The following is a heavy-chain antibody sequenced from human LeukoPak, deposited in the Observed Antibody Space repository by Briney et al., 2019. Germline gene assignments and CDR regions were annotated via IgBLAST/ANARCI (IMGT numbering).Heavy chain of an antibody. CDR2: ISSSSSYI. Sequence: GGSLRLSCAASGFTFSSYTMNWVRQAPGKGLEWVSSISSSSSYIYYADSVKGRFTISRDNAKNSLYLQMNTLRAEDTAVYYCARGGVYSSGWYVDHWGQGTLVTVSS. CDR3: ARGGVYSSGWYVDH. D-gene: IGHD6-19*01. J-gene: IGHJ4*02. V-gene: IGHV3-21*01. CDR1: GFTFSSYT.